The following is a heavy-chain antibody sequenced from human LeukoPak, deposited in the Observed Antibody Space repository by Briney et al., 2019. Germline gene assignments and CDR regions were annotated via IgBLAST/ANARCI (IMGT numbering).Heavy chain of an antibody. J-gene: IGHJ4*02. CDR3: ARDFRIITLRGVSYFDY. Sequence: PGGSLRLSCEASGFTFSSYSVNWVRQAPGKGLEWVSSISSSGTFIYFADSVKGRFTISRDNSKNTLYLQMNSLRAEDTAVYYCARDFRIITLRGVSYFDYWGQGALVTVSS. CDR1: GFTFSSYS. V-gene: IGHV3-21*01. CDR2: ISSSGTFI. D-gene: IGHD3-10*01.